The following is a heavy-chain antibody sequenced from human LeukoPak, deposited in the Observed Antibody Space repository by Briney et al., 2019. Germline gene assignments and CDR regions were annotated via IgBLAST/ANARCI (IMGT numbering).Heavy chain of an antibody. CDR3: ARGFFSSGLDGADFDY. Sequence: SETLSLTCTVSGYSISSGYYWGWIRQPPGKGLEWIGEINHSGSTNYNPSLKSRVTISVDTSKNQFSLKLSPVTAADTAVYYCARGFFSSGLDGADFDYWGQGTLVTVSS. CDR2: INHSGST. D-gene: IGHD3-22*01. CDR1: GYSISSGYY. J-gene: IGHJ4*02. V-gene: IGHV4-38-2*02.